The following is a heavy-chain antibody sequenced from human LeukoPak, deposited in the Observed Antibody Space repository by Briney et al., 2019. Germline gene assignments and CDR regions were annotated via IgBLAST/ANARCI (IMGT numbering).Heavy chain of an antibody. J-gene: IGHJ3*02. V-gene: IGHV3-53*01. CDR3: ARTSPNYYYDSSGSLDAFDI. CDR2: IYSGGST. Sequence: GGSLRLSCAASGFTVSSNYMSWVRQAPGKRLEWVSVIYSGGSTYYADSVKGRFTISRDNSKNTLYLQMNSLRAEDTAVYYCARTSPNYYYDSSGSLDAFDIWGQGTMVTVSS. D-gene: IGHD3-22*01. CDR1: GFTVSSNY.